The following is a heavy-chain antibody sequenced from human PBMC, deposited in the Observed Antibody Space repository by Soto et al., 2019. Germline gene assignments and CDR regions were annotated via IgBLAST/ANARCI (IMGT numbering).Heavy chain of an antibody. D-gene: IGHD4-4*01. CDR2: MSGGGGSA. J-gene: IGHJ4*02. V-gene: IGHV3-23*01. Sequence: GGSLRLSCAASGFTFDNFAMSWVRQAPGKGLEWVSGMSGGGGSAYYADSVKGRFTISRDNSKSTLFLQMNSLRAEDTAMYYCAKAQWGQNTVMDRFDYWGQGTLVTVSS. CDR1: GFTFDNFA. CDR3: AKAQWGQNTVMDRFDY.